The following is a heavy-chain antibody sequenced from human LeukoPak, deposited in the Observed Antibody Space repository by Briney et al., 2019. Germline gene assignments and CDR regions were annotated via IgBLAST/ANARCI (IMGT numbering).Heavy chain of an antibody. CDR2: ISYDGSNK. J-gene: IGHJ4*02. D-gene: IGHD3-22*01. V-gene: IGHV3-30*18. Sequence: PGRSLGLSCAASGFTFSSYGMHWVRQAPGKGLEWVAVISYDGSNKYYADSVKGRFTISRDNSKNTLYLQMNSLRAEDTAVYYCAKAFGSSGYYFDYWGQGTLVTVSS. CDR3: AKAFGSSGYYFDY. CDR1: GFTFSSYG.